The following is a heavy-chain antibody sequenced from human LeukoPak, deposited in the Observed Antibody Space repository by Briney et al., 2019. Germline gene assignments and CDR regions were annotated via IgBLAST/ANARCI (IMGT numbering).Heavy chain of an antibody. CDR2: LYYSGTT. Sequence: SETLSLTYTVSGGSISSNLDYWGWLRQPPGKGLDWIGSLYYSGTTYYNPSPESRVTISVDTSKNQFSLKLSSVTAADTAVYYCAREGSYYDDYGTTSDFDYWGQGTLVTVSS. CDR1: GGSISSNLDY. J-gene: IGHJ4*02. D-gene: IGHD3-10*01. V-gene: IGHV4-39*02. CDR3: AREGSYYDDYGTTSDFDY.